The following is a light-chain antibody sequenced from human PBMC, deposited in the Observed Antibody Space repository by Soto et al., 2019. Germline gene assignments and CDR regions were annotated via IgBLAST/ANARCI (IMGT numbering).Light chain of an antibody. CDR3: SSYISSSTFVV. Sequence: QSVLTQPASVSGSPGQSITISCTGTSRDVGGYNYVSWHQQHQGKAPKVIITEVSNRPSGVSNRFSGSKSGNTASLTISGLQADDEADYYCSSYISSSTFVVFGGGTKVTVL. CDR2: EVS. V-gene: IGLV2-14*01. J-gene: IGLJ2*01. CDR1: SRDVGGYNY.